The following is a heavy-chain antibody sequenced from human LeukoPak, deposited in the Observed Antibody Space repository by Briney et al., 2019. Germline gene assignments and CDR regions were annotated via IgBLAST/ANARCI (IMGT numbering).Heavy chain of an antibody. CDR3: AKDAIPYGDYLFDY. CDR1: GFTFSSYG. CDR2: ISYDGSNK. V-gene: IGHV3-30*18. Sequence: GGSLRLSCAASGFTFSSYGMHWVRQAPGKGLEWVAVISYDGSNKYYADSVKGRFTISRDNSKNTLYLQMNSLRAEDTAVYYCAKDAIPYGDYLFDYWGQGTLVTVSS. J-gene: IGHJ4*02. D-gene: IGHD4-17*01.